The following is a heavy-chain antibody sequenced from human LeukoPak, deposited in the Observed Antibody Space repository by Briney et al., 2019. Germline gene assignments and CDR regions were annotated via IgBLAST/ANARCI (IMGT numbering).Heavy chain of an antibody. CDR2: ISGSGEST. V-gene: IGHV3-23*01. D-gene: IGHD3-10*01. CDR3: AKRHYYGSGSFDY. Sequence: GGSLRFSCAASGFTFSSYAVSWVRQAPGKGLEWVSVISGSGESTYYADSVKGRFTISKDNSKNTLYLQMNSLRAEDTAVYYCAKRHYYGSGSFDYWGQGTLVTVSS. CDR1: GFTFSSYA. J-gene: IGHJ4*02.